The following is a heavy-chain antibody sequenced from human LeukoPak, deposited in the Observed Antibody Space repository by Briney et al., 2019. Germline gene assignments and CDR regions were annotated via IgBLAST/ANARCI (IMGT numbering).Heavy chain of an antibody. CDR2: INPNSGGT. Sequence: ASVKVSCKVSGYTFTGYYMHWVRQAPGQGLEWMGWINPNSGGTNYAQKFQGRVTMTRDTSISTAYMELSRLRSDDTAVYYCARDLRDSSSNWFDPWGQGTLVTVSS. CDR3: ARDLRDSSSNWFDP. V-gene: IGHV1-2*02. D-gene: IGHD6-13*01. J-gene: IGHJ5*02. CDR1: GYTFTGYY.